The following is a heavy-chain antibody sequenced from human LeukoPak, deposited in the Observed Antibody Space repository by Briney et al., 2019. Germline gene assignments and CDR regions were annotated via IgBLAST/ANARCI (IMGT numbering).Heavy chain of an antibody. CDR3: ARHNASYVASVIDC. CDR2: IYYSGSS. D-gene: IGHD1-26*01. V-gene: IGHV4-39*01. Sequence: SETLSLTCTVSGDSISSSSYYWGWVRLPPGKGLEWIGNIYYSGSSYYNPSLKSRVTISVDRSRNQFSLKLSSVTAADTAVYYCARHNASYVASVIDCWGQGTLVTVSS. J-gene: IGHJ4*02. CDR1: GDSISSSSYY.